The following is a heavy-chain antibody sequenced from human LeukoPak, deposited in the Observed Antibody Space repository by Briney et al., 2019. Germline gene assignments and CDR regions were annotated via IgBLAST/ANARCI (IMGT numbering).Heavy chain of an antibody. Sequence: SETLSLTCTVSGGSISSGGYYWSWIRQPPGKGLEWIGYIYYSGSTYYNPSLKSRLTISGDTSKNQFSLRLSSVTAADTAVYYCARGTWSSSIDYWGQGTLVTVSS. CDR1: GGSISSGGYY. D-gene: IGHD6-6*01. J-gene: IGHJ4*02. CDR2: IYYSGST. CDR3: ARGTWSSSIDY. V-gene: IGHV4-30-4*08.